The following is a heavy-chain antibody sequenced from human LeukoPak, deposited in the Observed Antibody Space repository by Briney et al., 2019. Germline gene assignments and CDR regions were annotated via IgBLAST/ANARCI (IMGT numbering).Heavy chain of an antibody. Sequence: GGSLRLSCAASGFTFSSYAMSWVRQAPGKGLEWVSAVSGSGGSTYYADSVKGRFTISRDNSKNTLYLQMNSLRAEDTAVYYCAKDYGFWSGLDYWGQGTLVTVSS. CDR1: GFTFSSYA. J-gene: IGHJ4*02. V-gene: IGHV3-23*01. D-gene: IGHD3/OR15-3a*01. CDR2: VSGSGGST. CDR3: AKDYGFWSGLDY.